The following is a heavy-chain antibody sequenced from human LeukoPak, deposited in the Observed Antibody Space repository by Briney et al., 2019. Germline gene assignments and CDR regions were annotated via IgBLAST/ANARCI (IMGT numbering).Heavy chain of an antibody. CDR1: GYSISSGYY. V-gene: IGHV4-38-2*02. CDR3: ATEYYDFWSGRPNAFDI. CDR2: IYHSGST. J-gene: IGHJ3*02. D-gene: IGHD3-3*01. Sequence: PSETLSPTCTVSGYSISSGYYWGWIRQPPRKGLEWIGSIYHSGSTYYNPSLKSRVTIAVDTSKNQFSLKLSSVTAADTAVYCCATEYYDFWSGRPNAFDIWGQGTMVTVSS.